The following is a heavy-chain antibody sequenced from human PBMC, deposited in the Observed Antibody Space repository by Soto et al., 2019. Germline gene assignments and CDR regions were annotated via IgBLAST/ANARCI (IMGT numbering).Heavy chain of an antibody. CDR1: GFTFSSYS. CDR3: AGVGTSSPRTYFDY. V-gene: IGHV3-21*01. CDR2: ISSSSSYI. Sequence: PGGSRRRSWAASGFTFSSYSMNGVRQAPGKGLEWVSSISSSSSYIYYADSVKGRFTISRDNAKNSLYLQMNSLRAEDTAVYYCAGVGTSSPRTYFDYWGQGTLVTVSS. D-gene: IGHD6-13*01. J-gene: IGHJ4*02.